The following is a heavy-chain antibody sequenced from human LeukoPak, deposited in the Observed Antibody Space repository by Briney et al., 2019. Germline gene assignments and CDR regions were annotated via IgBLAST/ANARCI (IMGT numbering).Heavy chain of an antibody. J-gene: IGHJ4*02. D-gene: IGHD3-22*01. CDR1: GFTFISCW. CDR3: ARGHHYYDSSAYCY. CDR2: INSEGSTT. Sequence: PSGSLRLSCADSGFTFISCWMHWVRQAQRKGRVWFSRINSEGSTTSCAATVKGRFTISRDTAKNTLYLQMNSLRAEDTAVYYCARGHHYYDSSAYCYWGQGTLVTVSS. V-gene: IGHV3-74*01.